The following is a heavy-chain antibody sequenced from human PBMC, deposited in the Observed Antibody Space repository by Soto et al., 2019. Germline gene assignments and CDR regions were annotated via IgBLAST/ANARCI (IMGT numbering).Heavy chain of an antibody. Sequence: QITLKESGPPLVKPTQTLTLTCTFSGFSLSTNGVGVGWIRQPPGKALEWLALIYWDDSKHYSPSLNSRLTIPKDTARNLVVLTMTSMDPVDTATYYCAKKGGGDYILGYWGQGTLVTVSS. CDR2: IYWDDSK. J-gene: IGHJ4*02. V-gene: IGHV2-5*02. CDR3: AKKGGGDYILGY. CDR1: GFSLSTNGVG. D-gene: IGHD4-17*01.